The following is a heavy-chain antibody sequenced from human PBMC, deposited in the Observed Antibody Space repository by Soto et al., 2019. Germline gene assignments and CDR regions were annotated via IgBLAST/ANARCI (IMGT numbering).Heavy chain of an antibody. Sequence: RLSCAASGFTFSTHSMNWVRQAPGKGLEWISYITSTSVTMYADSVKGRFTISRDNAKNSLYLQMNSLRVEDTAVYFCVGEVGFQLIYWGQGTLVTVSS. CDR1: GFTFSTHS. CDR2: ITSTSVTM. D-gene: IGHD1-1*01. CDR3: VGEVGFQLIY. J-gene: IGHJ4*02. V-gene: IGHV3-48*01.